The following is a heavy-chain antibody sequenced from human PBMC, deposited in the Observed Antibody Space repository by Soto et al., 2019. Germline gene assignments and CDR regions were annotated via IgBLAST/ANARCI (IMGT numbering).Heavy chain of an antibody. CDR1: GFSLSTSGVG. CDR2: IYWDDDK. Sequence: QITLKESGPTLVKPTQPLTLTCTFSGFSLSTSGVGVGWIRQPPGKALEGLALIYWDDDKRYSPSLQSRLTITKDTSKNQVVLTMTNMDPVDTATYYCSHTMAPRIFDYWGQGTLVTVSS. J-gene: IGHJ4*02. CDR3: SHTMAPRIFDY. V-gene: IGHV2-5*02.